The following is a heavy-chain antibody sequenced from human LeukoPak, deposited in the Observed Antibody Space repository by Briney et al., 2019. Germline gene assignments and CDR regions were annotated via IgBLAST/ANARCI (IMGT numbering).Heavy chain of an antibody. J-gene: IGHJ3*02. V-gene: IGHV4-30-2*01. Sequence: SETLCLTCAVSGGSISSGGYSWSWIRQPPGKGLEWIGYIYHSGSTYYNLSLKSRVTISVDRSKNQFSLKLSSVTAADTAVYYCARGAYYYDSSGYFDIWGQGTMVTVSS. CDR2: IYHSGST. CDR3: ARGAYYYDSSGYFDI. CDR1: GGSISSGGYS. D-gene: IGHD3-22*01.